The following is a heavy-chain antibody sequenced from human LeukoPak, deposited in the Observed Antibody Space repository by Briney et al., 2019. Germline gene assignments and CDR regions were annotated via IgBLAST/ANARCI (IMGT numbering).Heavy chain of an antibody. J-gene: IGHJ6*02. CDR1: GFTFSSYD. D-gene: IGHD6-19*01. CDR2: IGTAGDT. V-gene: IGHV3-13*01. CDR3: ARGWPGIAVAGPSWV. Sequence: GGSLRLSCAASGFTFSSYDMHWVRHATGKGLEWVSAIGTAGDTYYPGSVKGRFTISRENAKNSLYLQMNSLRAGDTAVYYCARGWPGIAVAGPSWVWGQGTTVTVSS.